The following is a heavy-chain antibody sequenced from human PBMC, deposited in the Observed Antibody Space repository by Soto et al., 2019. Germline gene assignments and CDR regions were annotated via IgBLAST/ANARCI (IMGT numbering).Heavy chain of an antibody. Sequence: QVQLQESGPGLVKPSETLSLTCSVSGGSISIYYWSWIRQPPGKGLEWVGYINYSGSTSYNPSLKSRATISVDTSTNQFSLKLNSVTAAVTAVHYCAREYSSFEYWGQGSLVTVSS. CDR1: GGSISIYY. CDR3: AREYSSFEY. J-gene: IGHJ4*02. CDR2: INYSGST. V-gene: IGHV4-59*12. D-gene: IGHD6-13*01.